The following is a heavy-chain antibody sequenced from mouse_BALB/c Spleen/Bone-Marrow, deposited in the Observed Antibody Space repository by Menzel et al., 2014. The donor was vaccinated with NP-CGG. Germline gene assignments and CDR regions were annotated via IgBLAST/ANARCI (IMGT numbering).Heavy chain of an antibody. CDR2: IGSGGRK. J-gene: IGHJ2*01. D-gene: IGHD2-13*01. V-gene: IGHV5-6-5*01. CDR1: GITVSSYA. Sequence: EVMLVESGGGLVKPGGSLKLSCEASGITVSSYAMSWVRQTPEKRLEWVASIGSGGRKHYPDSVEGRLTISRDNARNILYLQVSSLRSEDTAMYYCARGGMTPFDFWGQGITLTVSS. CDR3: ARGGMTPFDF.